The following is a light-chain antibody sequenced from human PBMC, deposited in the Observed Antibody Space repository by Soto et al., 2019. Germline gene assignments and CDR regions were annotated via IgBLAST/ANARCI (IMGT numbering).Light chain of an antibody. Sequence: DIQMTQSPSSLSASVGDRVAITCRASHSIGTYLSWYQQKPGKAPKLLIYAASSVFSGVPSRFSGSGFGTDFILNISSLQSEDFSTYYCQQSYGTPYTFGLGTKLE. J-gene: IGKJ2*01. CDR3: QQSYGTPYT. CDR2: AAS. CDR1: HSIGTY. V-gene: IGKV1-39*01.